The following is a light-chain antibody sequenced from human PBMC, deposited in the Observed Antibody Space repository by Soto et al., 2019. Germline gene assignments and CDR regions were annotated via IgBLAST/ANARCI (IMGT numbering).Light chain of an antibody. Sequence: EIVMTQSPATLSVSPGERATLSCRASENVKFNLAWYQQRPGQAPRLLFYNASTRATAFPARFSGSGSGTDYILTISSLQYEDFAVYYCQQYYNWHLTFGQGTRLEIK. CDR2: NAS. CDR1: ENVKFN. CDR3: QQYYNWHLT. J-gene: IGKJ5*01. V-gene: IGKV3-15*01.